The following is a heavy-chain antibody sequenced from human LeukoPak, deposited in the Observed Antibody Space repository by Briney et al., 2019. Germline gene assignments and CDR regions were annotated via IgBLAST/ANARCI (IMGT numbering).Heavy chain of an antibody. Sequence: GASVKVSCKASGYTFTGYYMHWVRQAPGQGLEWMGWINPNSGGTNYAQKFQGRVTMTRDTSISTAYMELSRLRSDDTAVYYCAKVTISGWYYFDYWGQGTLVTVSS. D-gene: IGHD6-19*01. CDR3: AKVTISGWYYFDY. CDR2: INPNSGGT. V-gene: IGHV1-2*02. CDR1: GYTFTGYY. J-gene: IGHJ4*02.